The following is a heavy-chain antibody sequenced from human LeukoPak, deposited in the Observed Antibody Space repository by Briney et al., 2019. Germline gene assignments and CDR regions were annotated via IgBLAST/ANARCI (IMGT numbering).Heavy chain of an antibody. CDR1: GGSISSYY. CDR3: ARVASYVYFVDGSFDY. CDR2: IYYSGST. Sequence: SETLSLTCTVSGGSISSYYWSWIRQPPGKGLEWIGYIYYSGSTNYNPSLKSRVTISVDTSKNQFSLKLSSVTAADTAVYYCARVASYVYFVDGSFDYWGHGTLVTVFS. D-gene: IGHD5-18*01. J-gene: IGHJ4*01. V-gene: IGHV4-59*01.